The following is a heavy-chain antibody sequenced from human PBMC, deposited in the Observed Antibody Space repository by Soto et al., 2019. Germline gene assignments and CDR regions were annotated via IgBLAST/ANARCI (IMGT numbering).Heavy chain of an antibody. Sequence: PSETLSLTCTVSGGSISSGGYYWSWIRQHPGKGLEWIGYIYYSGSTYYNPSLKSRVTISVDTSKNQFSLKLSSVTAADTAVYYCARVTKGGNDFWSGYPGREMDVWGQGTTVTVSS. CDR1: GGSISSGGYY. J-gene: IGHJ6*02. CDR3: ARVTKGGNDFWSGYPGREMDV. D-gene: IGHD3-3*01. V-gene: IGHV4-31*03. CDR2: IYYSGST.